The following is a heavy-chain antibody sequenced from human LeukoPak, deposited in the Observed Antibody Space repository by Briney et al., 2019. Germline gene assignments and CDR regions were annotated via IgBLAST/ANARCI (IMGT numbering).Heavy chain of an antibody. CDR2: ISSSSRYR. V-gene: IGHV3-11*05. D-gene: IGHD3-10*01. Sequence: GGSLRLSCAASGFTFSDYYMSWIRQAPGKGLEWVSYISSSSRYRNYADSVKGRFTISRDNAKNSLFLEMNSLRAEDTAVYYCAGASQDFGVNGFYWGQGTLVTVSS. J-gene: IGHJ4*02. CDR3: AGASQDFGVNGFY. CDR1: GFTFSDYY.